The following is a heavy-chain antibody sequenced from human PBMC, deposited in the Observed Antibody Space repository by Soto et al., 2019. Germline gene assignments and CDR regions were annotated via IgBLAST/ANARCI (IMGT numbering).Heavy chain of an antibody. Sequence: QVRLVQSGAEVKKPGASVRVSCKGSGYSFTSFDVHWVRQAPGQGIEWMGWMNPNSGDTVYAQNFQGRVTMTSDTAMRTAYMELSSLKSADTAVYYCTRVSFNVKLMFPVDSLGQGTLISVSS. CDR2: MNPNSGDT. CDR3: TRVSFNVKLMFPVDS. V-gene: IGHV1-8*01. CDR1: GYSFTSFD. J-gene: IGHJ4*02. D-gene: IGHD2-8*01.